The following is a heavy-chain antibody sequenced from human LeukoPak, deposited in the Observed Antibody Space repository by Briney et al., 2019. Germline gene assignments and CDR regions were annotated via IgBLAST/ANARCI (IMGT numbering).Heavy chain of an antibody. D-gene: IGHD2-2*01. V-gene: IGHV3-48*03. Sequence: GGSLRLSCAASGFTFSSYEMNWVRQAPGKGLEWVSYISSSGSNIKYADSVKGRFTISRGNAKNSVYLQMNSLRAEDTAVYYCSRGIKGEYQDSFDIWGQGTMVTVSS. CDR1: GFTFSSYE. CDR3: SRGIKGEYQDSFDI. CDR2: ISSSGSNI. J-gene: IGHJ3*02.